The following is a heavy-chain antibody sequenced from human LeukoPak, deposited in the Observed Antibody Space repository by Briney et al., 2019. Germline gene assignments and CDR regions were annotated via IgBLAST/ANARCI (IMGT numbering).Heavy chain of an antibody. CDR2: IYYSGGT. CDR3: ARCAVMDDDYFDY. D-gene: IGHD3-16*01. Sequence: SETLSLTCTVSGGSISSYYWSWIRQPPGKGLGWIGYIYYSGGTNYNPSLKSRVTISVDTSKNQFSLKLSSVTAADTAVYYCARCAVMDDDYFDYWGQGTLVTVSS. J-gene: IGHJ4*02. CDR1: GGSISSYY. V-gene: IGHV4-59*01.